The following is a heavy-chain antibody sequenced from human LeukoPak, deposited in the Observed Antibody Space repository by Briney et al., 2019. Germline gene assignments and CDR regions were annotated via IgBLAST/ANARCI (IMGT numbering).Heavy chain of an antibody. CDR2: ITWNSDNI. V-gene: IGHV3-9*01. Sequence: HPGGSLRLSCAASGFTFDDYAMHWVRQAPGKGLEWVSGITWNSDNIEYADSVKGRFTISRDNSKNTLYLQMNSLRAEDTAVYYCAKDLYYSSSLFDYWGQGTLVTVSS. D-gene: IGHD6-6*01. CDR3: AKDLYYSSSLFDY. CDR1: GFTFDDYA. J-gene: IGHJ4*02.